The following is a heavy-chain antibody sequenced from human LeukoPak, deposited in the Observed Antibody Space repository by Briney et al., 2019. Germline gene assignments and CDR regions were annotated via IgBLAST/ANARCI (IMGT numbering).Heavy chain of an antibody. Sequence: PGRSLRLSCAASGFTFSSYAMHWVRQAPGKGLEWVAVISYDGSNKYYADSVKGRFTISRDNSKNTLYLQMKSLRAEDTAVYYCASYSVQNMVVTARYVPDGNYWGQGTLVTVSS. CDR1: GFTFSSYA. CDR2: ISYDGSNK. J-gene: IGHJ4*02. V-gene: IGHV3-30*04. D-gene: IGHD2-21*02. CDR3: ASYSVQNMVVTARYVPDGNY.